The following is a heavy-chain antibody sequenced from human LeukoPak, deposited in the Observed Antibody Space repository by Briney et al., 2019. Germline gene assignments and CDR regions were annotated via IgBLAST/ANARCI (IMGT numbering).Heavy chain of an antibody. V-gene: IGHV1-46*01. J-gene: IGHJ6*02. CDR2: INPSGGST. D-gene: IGHD1-26*01. CDR1: GYTFTSYG. Sequence: ASVKVSCKASGYTFTSYGISWVRQAPGQGLEWMGIINPSGGSTSYAQKFQGRVTMTRDTSTSTVYMELSSLRSEDTAVYYCARDRVGDYYYYGMDVWGQGTTVTVSS. CDR3: ARDRVGDYYYYGMDV.